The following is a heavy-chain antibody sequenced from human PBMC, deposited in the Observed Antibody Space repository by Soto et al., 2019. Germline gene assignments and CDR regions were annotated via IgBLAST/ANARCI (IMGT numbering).Heavy chain of an antibody. Sequence: ASVKVSCKASGYTFTGYYMHWVRQAPGQGLEWMGWINPNSGGTNYAQKFQGRVTMTRDTSISTAYMELSRLRSDDTAVYYCARQQLVPGYYYGMDVWGQGTTVTVYS. V-gene: IGHV1-2*02. CDR1: GYTFTGYY. J-gene: IGHJ6*02. CDR3: ARQQLVPGYYYGMDV. D-gene: IGHD6-13*01. CDR2: INPNSGGT.